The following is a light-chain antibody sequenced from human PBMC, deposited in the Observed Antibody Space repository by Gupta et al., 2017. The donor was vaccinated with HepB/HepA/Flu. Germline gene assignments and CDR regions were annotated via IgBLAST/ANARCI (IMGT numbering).Light chain of an antibody. J-gene: IGKJ2*01. CDR3: MQYSSWPHT. V-gene: IGKV2-30*02. CDR2: KVS. CDR1: QSLVQSDGNTY. Sequence: DVALTQSPLSLPVTLGQPASISCSSSQSLVQSDGNTYFNWYHQGPGQSPRRLIYKVSIRDSGVPDRFSGSGSGTDFTLKISRVEAADVGVYFCMQYSSWPHTFGQGTKLEIK.